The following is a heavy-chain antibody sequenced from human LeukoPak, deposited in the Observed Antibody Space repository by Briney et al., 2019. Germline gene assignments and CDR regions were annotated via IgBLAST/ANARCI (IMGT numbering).Heavy chain of an antibody. CDR1: GFTFSSYE. J-gene: IGHJ4*02. CDR2: ISSSGSTI. V-gene: IGHV3-48*03. Sequence: GGSLRLSCAASGFTFSSYEMHWVRQAPGKGLEWVSYISSSGSTIYYADSVKGRFTISRDNSKNTLYLQMNSLRTEDTAVYYCARERTPGSGYGVDYWGQGTVVTVSS. CDR3: ARERTPGSGYGVDY. D-gene: IGHD6-25*01.